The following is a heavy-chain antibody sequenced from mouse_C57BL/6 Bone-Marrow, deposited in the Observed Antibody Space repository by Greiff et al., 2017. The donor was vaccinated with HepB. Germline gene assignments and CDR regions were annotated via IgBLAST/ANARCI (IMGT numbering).Heavy chain of an antibody. CDR3: AARSSYVGYFDV. D-gene: IGHD1-1*01. CDR2: IYPGSGST. V-gene: IGHV1-55*01. CDR1: GYTFTSYW. Sequence: QVQLQQSGAELVKPGASVKMSCKASGYTFTSYWITWVKQRPGQGLEWIGDIYPGSGSTNYNEKFKSKATLTVDTSSSTAYMQLSSLTSEDSAVYYCAARSSYVGYFDVWGTGTTVTVSS. J-gene: IGHJ1*03.